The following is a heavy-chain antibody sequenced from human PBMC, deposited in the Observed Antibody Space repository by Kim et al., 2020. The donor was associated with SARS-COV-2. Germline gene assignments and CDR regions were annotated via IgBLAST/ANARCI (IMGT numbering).Heavy chain of an antibody. CDR2: ISAYNGNT. Sequence: ASVKVSCKASGYTFTSYGISWVRQAPGQGLEWMGWISAYNGNTNYAQKLQGRVTMTTGTSTSTAYMELRSLRSDDTAVYYCAREADIVIVPATRMDVWGQGTTVTVSS. CDR3: AREADIVIVPATRMDV. V-gene: IGHV1-18*01. D-gene: IGHD2-2*01. CDR1: GYTFTSYG. J-gene: IGHJ6*02.